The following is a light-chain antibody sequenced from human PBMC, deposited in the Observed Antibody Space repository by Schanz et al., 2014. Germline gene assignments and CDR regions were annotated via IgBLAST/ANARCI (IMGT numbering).Light chain of an antibody. CDR2: GAS. CDR1: QSVSSN. Sequence: EIVMTQSPATLSVSPGERATLSCRASQSVSSNLAWYQQKPGQPPRLLIYGASTRATTIPARFSGSGSGTEFTLTISSLQSEDFAVYYCQQYDNWPSITFGQGTRLEIK. CDR3: QQYDNWPSIT. J-gene: IGKJ5*01. V-gene: IGKV3-15*01.